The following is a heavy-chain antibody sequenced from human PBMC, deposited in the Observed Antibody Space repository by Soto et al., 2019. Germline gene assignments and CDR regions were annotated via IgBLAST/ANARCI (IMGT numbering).Heavy chain of an antibody. CDR2: VYYSGST. D-gene: IGHD6-13*01. J-gene: IGHJ4*02. CDR1: GDSVNSYY. CDR3: ARAETSGITSFAS. Sequence: PSETLSLTCTVTGDSVNSYYWSWMRQPPGKGLECMGYVYYSGSTNYNPSLKSRVTISVDTSKNQISLRLKSVTAADTAVYYCARAETSGITSFASWGQGSRSPSPQ. V-gene: IGHV4-59*02.